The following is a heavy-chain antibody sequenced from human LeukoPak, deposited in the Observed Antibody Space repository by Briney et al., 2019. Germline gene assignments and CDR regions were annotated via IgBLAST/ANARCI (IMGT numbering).Heavy chain of an antibody. CDR1: GFTFTSSA. D-gene: IGHD3-22*01. Sequence: ASAKVSCKASGFTFTSSAMQWVRQARGQRLEWIGWIVVGSGNTNYAQKFQERVTITRDMSTSTAYMELSSLRSEDTAVYYCAATGDYDSSGYYDYWGQGTLVTVSS. J-gene: IGHJ4*02. CDR3: AATGDYDSSGYYDY. CDR2: IVVGSGNT. V-gene: IGHV1-58*02.